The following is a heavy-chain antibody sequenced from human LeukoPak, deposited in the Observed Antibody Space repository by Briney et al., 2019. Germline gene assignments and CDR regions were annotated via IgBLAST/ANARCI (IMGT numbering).Heavy chain of an antibody. J-gene: IGHJ2*01. Sequence: SETLSLTCTVSGGSISSHYWSWIRQPPGKGLEWIGYIYYSGSTNYNPSLKSRVTISVDTSKNQFSLKLSSVTAADTAVYYCAVYYYDSSGGYWYFNLWGRGTLVTVSS. V-gene: IGHV4-59*11. CDR1: GGSISSHY. D-gene: IGHD3-22*01. CDR2: IYYSGST. CDR3: AVYYYDSSGGYWYFNL.